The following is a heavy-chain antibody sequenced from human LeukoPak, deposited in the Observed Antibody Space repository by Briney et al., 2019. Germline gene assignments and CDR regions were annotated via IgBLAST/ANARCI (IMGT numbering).Heavy chain of an antibody. CDR1: GYTFTSYD. Sequence: ASVKVSCKASGYTFTSYDINWVRQATGQGLEWMGWMNPNSGNTGYAQKFQGRVTMTRNTSISTAYVELSSLRSEDTAVYYCARPPRRNWNGAGYFDYWGQGTLVTVSS. V-gene: IGHV1-8*01. CDR3: ARPPRRNWNGAGYFDY. CDR2: MNPNSGNT. J-gene: IGHJ4*02. D-gene: IGHD1-20*01.